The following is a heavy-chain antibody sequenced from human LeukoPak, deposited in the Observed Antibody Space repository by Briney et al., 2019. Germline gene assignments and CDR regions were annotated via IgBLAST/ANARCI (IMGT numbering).Heavy chain of an antibody. Sequence: PGGSLRLSCAASGFTFSSYAMSWVRQAPGKGLEWVSTFSRDGVSTDYADSVKGRFTISRDNSKSTLYLQMNSLRAEDTAVYYCAKRGYCSGGSCSSGSPLYYFDSWGQGTLVTVSS. CDR1: GFTFSSYA. J-gene: IGHJ4*02. D-gene: IGHD2-15*01. CDR2: FSRDGVST. CDR3: AKRGYCSGGSCSSGSPLYYFDS. V-gene: IGHV3-23*01.